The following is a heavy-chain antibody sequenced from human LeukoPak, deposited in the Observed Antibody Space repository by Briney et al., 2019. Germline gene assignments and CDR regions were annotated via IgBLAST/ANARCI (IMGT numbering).Heavy chain of an antibody. CDR1: GFTFSSYA. D-gene: IGHD1-26*01. J-gene: IGHJ3*02. CDR2: ISGSGGST. Sequence: GGSLRLSCAASGFTFSSYAMSWVRQAPGKGLEWVSAISGSGGSTYYADSVKGRFTISRDNSKNTLYLQINSLRAEDTAVYYCAKLGVGVLDAFDIWGQGTMVTVSS. CDR3: AKLGVGVLDAFDI. V-gene: IGHV3-23*01.